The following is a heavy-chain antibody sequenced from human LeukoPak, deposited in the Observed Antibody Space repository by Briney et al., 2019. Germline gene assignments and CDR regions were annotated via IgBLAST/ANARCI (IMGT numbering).Heavy chain of an antibody. CDR2: IYYSGST. D-gene: IGHD3-10*01. CDR3: ARVVRFGELFRIDY. Sequence: SETLSLTCTVSGGSISSYYWSWIRQPPGKGLEWIGYIYYSGSTNYNPSLKSRVTISVDTSKNQFSLKLSSVTAADTAVCYCARVVRFGELFRIDYWGQGTLVTVSS. V-gene: IGHV4-59*01. CDR1: GGSISSYY. J-gene: IGHJ4*02.